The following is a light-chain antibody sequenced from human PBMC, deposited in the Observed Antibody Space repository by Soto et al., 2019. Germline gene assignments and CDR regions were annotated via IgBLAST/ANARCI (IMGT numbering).Light chain of an antibody. CDR2: LAS. CDR3: QQLNSYPRT. CDR1: QGIGSY. V-gene: IGKV1-9*01. Sequence: DVQLTQSPSFLSTSVGDRVTITCRASQGIGSYLAWYQQKPGKAPKFLVCLASTLQSGVPSRFSGSGSGTEFTLTISNLQPEDFATYYCQQLNSYPRTFGQGTKVEI. J-gene: IGKJ1*01.